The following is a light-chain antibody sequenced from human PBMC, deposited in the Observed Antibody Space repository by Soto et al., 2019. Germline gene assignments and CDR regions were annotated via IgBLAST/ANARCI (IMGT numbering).Light chain of an antibody. CDR1: QSITNY. Sequence: DIQMTQSPSSLSASVGDRVTITCRASQSITNYLNWYQQKPGKAPKLLIHAASTLQSGVPSRFSGSGSGTEFTLTISSLHPGDFAAYYCQQSYSKPFAFGQGTRLEI. V-gene: IGKV1-39*01. J-gene: IGKJ5*01. CDR2: AAS. CDR3: QQSYSKPFA.